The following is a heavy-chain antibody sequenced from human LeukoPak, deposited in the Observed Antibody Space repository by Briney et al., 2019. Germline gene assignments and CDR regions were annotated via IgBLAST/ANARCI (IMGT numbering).Heavy chain of an antibody. V-gene: IGHV4-61*01. CDR1: GDSVSSGTYY. D-gene: IGHD4-17*01. J-gene: IGHJ4*02. CDR3: ARNYGDSLYYFDY. Sequence: SETLSLTCTVSGDSVSSGTYYWSWIRQPPGKGLEWIGYIYYSGSTNYSPSLKSRVTISADTAKNQFSLKLTSVTVADTAVYYCARNYGDSLYYFDYWGQGTLVTVSS. CDR2: IYYSGST.